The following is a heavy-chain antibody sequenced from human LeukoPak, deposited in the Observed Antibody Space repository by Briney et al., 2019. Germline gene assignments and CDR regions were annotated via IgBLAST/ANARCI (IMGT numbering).Heavy chain of an antibody. CDR1: GGSISNYF. Sequence: SQTLSLTCTVSGGSISNYFWTWIRQPAGKGLEWIGRIYISGSTNYNPSLKSRVTMSVDTSKNQFSLKLSSVTAADTAVYYCARDRGTWNDDGFDYWGQGTLVTVSS. V-gene: IGHV4-4*07. D-gene: IGHD1-1*01. CDR2: IYISGST. CDR3: ARDRGTWNDDGFDY. J-gene: IGHJ4*02.